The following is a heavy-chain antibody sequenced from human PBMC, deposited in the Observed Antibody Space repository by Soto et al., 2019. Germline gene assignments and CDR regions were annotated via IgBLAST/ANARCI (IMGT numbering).Heavy chain of an antibody. CDR3: AKGLWFGENGVAGEDLDY. CDR1: GFTFSSYG. J-gene: IGHJ4*02. Sequence: QVQLVESGGGVVQPGRSLRLSCAASGFTFSSYGMHWVRQAPGKGLEWVAVISYDGSNKYYADSVKGRFTISRDNSKNTLYLHMNSLRAEDTAVYYCAKGLWFGENGVAGEDLDYWGQGTLVTVSS. D-gene: IGHD3-10*01. V-gene: IGHV3-30*18. CDR2: ISYDGSNK.